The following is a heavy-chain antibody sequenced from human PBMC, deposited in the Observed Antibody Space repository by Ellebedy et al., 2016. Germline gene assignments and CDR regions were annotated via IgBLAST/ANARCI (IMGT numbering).Heavy chain of an antibody. CDR2: IYSGGST. D-gene: IGHD2-21*01. J-gene: IGHJ4*02. V-gene: IGHV3-53*01. CDR3: TRSIHY. CDR1: GFTVSSNY. Sequence: GESLKISCAASGFTVSSNYMSWARQAPGKGLEWVSVIYSGGSTYYADSVKGRFTISRDNAKDMLYLQMNSLRAEDTAVYYCTRSIHYWGQGTLVTVSS.